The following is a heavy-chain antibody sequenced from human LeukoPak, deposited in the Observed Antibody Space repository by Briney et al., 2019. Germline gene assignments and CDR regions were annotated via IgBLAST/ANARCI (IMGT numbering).Heavy chain of an antibody. V-gene: IGHV3-7*01. CDR2: IKQDGSEK. D-gene: IGHD6-13*01. CDR3: ARDSSSWYAHY. J-gene: IGHJ4*02. Sequence: GGSLRLSCAASGFTFSSYWMSWVRQAPRKGLEWVANIKQDGSEKYYVDSVKGRFTISRDNDKNSMYLQMNSLRAEDTAVYYCARDSSSWYAHYWGQGTLVTVSS. CDR1: GFTFSSYW.